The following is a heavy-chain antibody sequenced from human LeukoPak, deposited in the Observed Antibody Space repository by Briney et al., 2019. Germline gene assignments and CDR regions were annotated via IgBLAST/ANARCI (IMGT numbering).Heavy chain of an antibody. Sequence: GESLKISCKGSGYSFTSYWIGWVRQMPGKGLEWMGIIYPGDSDTRYSPSFQGQVTISADKSISTAYLQWSSPKASDTAMYYCARVQLWFGELYPPFDYWGQGTLVTVSS. V-gene: IGHV5-51*01. CDR1: GYSFTSYW. D-gene: IGHD3-10*01. J-gene: IGHJ4*02. CDR2: IYPGDSDT. CDR3: ARVQLWFGELYPPFDY.